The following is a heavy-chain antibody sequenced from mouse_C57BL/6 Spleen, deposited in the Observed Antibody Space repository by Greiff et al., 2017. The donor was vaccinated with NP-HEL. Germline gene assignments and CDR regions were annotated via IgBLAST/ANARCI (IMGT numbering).Heavy chain of an antibody. CDR1: GYTFTSYW. CDR3: ARRYGSSYYAMDY. D-gene: IGHD1-1*01. CDR2: IYPGSGST. J-gene: IGHJ4*01. V-gene: IGHV1-55*01. Sequence: QVQLKQPGAELVKPGASVKMSCKASGYTFTSYWITWVKQRPGQGLEWIGDIYPGSGSTNYNEKFKSKATLTVDTSSSTAYMQLSSLTSEDSAVYYCARRYGSSYYAMDYWGQGTSVTVSS.